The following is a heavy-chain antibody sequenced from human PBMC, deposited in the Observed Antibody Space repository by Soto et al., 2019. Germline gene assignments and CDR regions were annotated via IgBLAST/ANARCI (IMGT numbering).Heavy chain of an antibody. Sequence: KELEWVSVIYSGGSAYYADSVKGRFTISRDNSKNTLYLQTNSLRAEDSAVYYCARHGYSYGGGYFDYWGQGTLVTVSS. D-gene: IGHD5-18*01. V-gene: IGHV3-66*04. CDR3: ARHGYSYGGGYFDY. CDR2: IYSGGSA. J-gene: IGHJ4*02.